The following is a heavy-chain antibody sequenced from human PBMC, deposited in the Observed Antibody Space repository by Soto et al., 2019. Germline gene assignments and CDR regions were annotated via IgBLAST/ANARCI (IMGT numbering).Heavy chain of an antibody. Sequence: GGSLRLSCAASGFTFSSYWMSWVRQALGKGLEWVSNIKQNGSEKYYVDSVKGRFTISRDNAKNTLYLQMNSLRAEDTAVYYCAIRFGTHKAFDYWGQGTLVTVSS. CDR1: GFTFSSYW. D-gene: IGHD3-10*01. J-gene: IGHJ4*02. CDR2: IKQNGSEK. V-gene: IGHV3-7*03. CDR3: AIRFGTHKAFDY.